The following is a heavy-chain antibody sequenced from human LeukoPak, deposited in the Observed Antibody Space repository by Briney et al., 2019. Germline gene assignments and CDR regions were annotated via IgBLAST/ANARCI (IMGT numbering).Heavy chain of an antibody. CDR2: IGSSSSYI. CDR1: GFTFSIYA. CDR3: ARDMAADAFDI. D-gene: IGHD5-24*01. V-gene: IGHV3-21*01. J-gene: IGHJ3*02. Sequence: GGSLRLSCEASGFTFSIYAMHWVRQSPGKGLEWVSSIGSSSSYIYYADSVKGRFTISRDNAKNSLYLQMNSLRAEDTAVYYCARDMAADAFDIWGQGTMVTVSS.